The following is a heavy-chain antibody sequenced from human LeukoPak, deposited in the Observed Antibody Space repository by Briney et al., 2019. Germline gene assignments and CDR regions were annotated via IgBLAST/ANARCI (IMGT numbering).Heavy chain of an antibody. CDR3: ARAIAVAGGPEYFQH. CDR1: GGTFSSYA. J-gene: IGHJ1*01. V-gene: IGHV1-69*04. D-gene: IGHD6-19*01. Sequence: SVKVSCKASGGTFSSYAISWVRQAPGQGLEWMGRIIPILGIANYAQKFQGRVTIIADKSTSTAYMELSSLRSEDTAVYYCARAIAVAGGPEYFQHWGQGTLVTVSS. CDR2: IIPILGIA.